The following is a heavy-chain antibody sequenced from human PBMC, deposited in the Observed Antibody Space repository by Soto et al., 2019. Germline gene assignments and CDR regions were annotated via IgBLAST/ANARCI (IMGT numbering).Heavy chain of an antibody. J-gene: IGHJ4*02. Sequence: ASVKVSCKASGYTFSSYAMHWVRQAPGQRLEWMGWINAGYGNTKSSQKFQDRVTIPRDTSASTAYMELTSLRSEDTAVYYCARDTGDGTFDFCGQGTLVTVSS. CDR1: GYTFSSYA. D-gene: IGHD7-27*01. CDR3: ARDTGDGTFDF. V-gene: IGHV1-3*01. CDR2: INAGYGNT.